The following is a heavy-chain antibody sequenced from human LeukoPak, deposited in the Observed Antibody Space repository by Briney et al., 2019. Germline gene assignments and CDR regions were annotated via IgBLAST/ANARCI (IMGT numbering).Heavy chain of an antibody. V-gene: IGHV1-8*01. Sequence: GASVKVSCKASGYTFTSYDINWVRQATGQGLEWMGWMNPNSGNTGYAQKFQGRVTMTRNTSISTAYMELSSLRSEDTAVYYCARKNAQQLVFFDYWGQGTLVTVSS. J-gene: IGHJ4*02. CDR1: GYTFTSYD. CDR2: MNPNSGNT. D-gene: IGHD6-13*01. CDR3: ARKNAQQLVFFDY.